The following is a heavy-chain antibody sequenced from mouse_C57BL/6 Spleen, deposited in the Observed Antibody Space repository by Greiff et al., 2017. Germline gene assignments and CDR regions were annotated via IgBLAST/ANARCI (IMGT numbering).Heavy chain of an antibody. J-gene: IGHJ4*01. V-gene: IGHV1-72*01. CDR3: ARSHYDYDVDYYAMDY. Sequence: VKQRPGRGLEWIGRIDPNSGGTKYNEKFKSKATLTVDKPSSTAYMQLSSLTSEDSAVYYCARSHYDYDVDYYAMDYWGQGTSVTVSS. D-gene: IGHD2-4*01. CDR2: IDPNSGGT.